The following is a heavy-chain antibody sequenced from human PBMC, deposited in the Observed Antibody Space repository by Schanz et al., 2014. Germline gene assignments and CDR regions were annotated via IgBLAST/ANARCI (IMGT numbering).Heavy chain of an antibody. V-gene: IGHV4-31*03. D-gene: IGHD6-25*01. CDR1: GGSVSSGGDY. CDR3: AREPLSGYNWFDP. CDR2: ISYSGST. J-gene: IGHJ5*02. Sequence: QVQLQESGPGLVKPSQTLSLTCTVSGGSVSSGGDYWSWIRQHPGKGLEWIGFISYSGSTYYNPSLKSRVTISRDTPKNQCSLKLGSGTAADTAVYYCAREPLSGYNWFDPWGQGSLVTVSS.